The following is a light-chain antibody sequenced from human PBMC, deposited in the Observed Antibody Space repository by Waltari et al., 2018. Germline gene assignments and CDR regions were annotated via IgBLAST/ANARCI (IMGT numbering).Light chain of an antibody. CDR1: QSVLYSSNNKNY. Sequence: DIVMTQSPDSLAVSLGERATSHFKSSQSVLYSSNNKNYLAWYQHKPGQPPKLLIYWASTRESGVPDRFSGSGSGTDFTLTISSLQAEDVAVYYCQQYYSTPPWTFGQGTKVEIK. CDR2: WAS. CDR3: QQYYSTPPWT. J-gene: IGKJ1*01. V-gene: IGKV4-1*01.